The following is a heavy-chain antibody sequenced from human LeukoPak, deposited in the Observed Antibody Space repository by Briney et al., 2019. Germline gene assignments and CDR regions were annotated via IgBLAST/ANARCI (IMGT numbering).Heavy chain of an antibody. D-gene: IGHD2-15*01. CDR3: ARETYCSGGSCYSIGKPYYYYGMDV. J-gene: IGHJ6*02. Sequence: GGSLRLSCAASGFTFSSYAMHWVRQAPGKGLEWVAVIWYDGSNKYYADSVKGRFTISRDNSKNTLYLQMNSLRAEDTAVYYCARETYCSGGSCYSIGKPYYYYGMDVWGQGTTVTVSS. CDR1: GFTFSSYA. CDR2: IWYDGSNK. V-gene: IGHV3-33*08.